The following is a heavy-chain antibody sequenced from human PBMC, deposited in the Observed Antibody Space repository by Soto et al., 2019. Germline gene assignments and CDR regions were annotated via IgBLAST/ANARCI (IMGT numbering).Heavy chain of an antibody. J-gene: IGHJ6*02. CDR3: ARDLTGAARTREYYYYYGMDV. CDR2: INAGNGNT. Sequence: ASVKVSCKASGYTFTSYAMHWVRQAPGQRLEWMGWINAGNGNTKYSQKFQGRVTITRDTSASTAYMELSSLRSEDTAVYYCARDLTGAARTREYYYYYGMDVWGQGTTVTVSS. CDR1: GYTFTSYA. D-gene: IGHD6-6*01. V-gene: IGHV1-3*01.